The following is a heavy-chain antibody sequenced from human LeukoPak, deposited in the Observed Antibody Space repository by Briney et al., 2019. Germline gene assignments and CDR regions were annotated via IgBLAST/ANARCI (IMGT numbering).Heavy chain of an antibody. CDR3: ARENGGSGSY. CDR1: GFTFSDYY. V-gene: IGHV3-11*04. CDR2: INSDSSTI. D-gene: IGHD3-10*01. J-gene: IGHJ4*02. Sequence: GGSLRLSCASSGFTFSDYYMSWIRQAPGRGLEWVSYINSDSSTIYYADSVKGRFTISRDNARNSLYLQMNSLRVEDTAIYYCARENGGSGSYWGQGTLVTVSS.